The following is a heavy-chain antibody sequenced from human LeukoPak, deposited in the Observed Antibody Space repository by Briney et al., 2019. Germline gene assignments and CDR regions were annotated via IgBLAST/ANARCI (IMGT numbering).Heavy chain of an antibody. J-gene: IGHJ6*02. V-gene: IGHV3-33*01. Sequence: GGSLRLSCAASGFTFSSYGMHWVRQAPGKGLEWVAVIWYDGSNKYYADSVKGRFTISRDNSKNTLYMQMNSLRAEDTAVYYCARDREDYYYGMDVWGQGTTVTVSS. CDR1: GFTFSSYG. CDR2: IWYDGSNK. CDR3: ARDREDYYYGMDV.